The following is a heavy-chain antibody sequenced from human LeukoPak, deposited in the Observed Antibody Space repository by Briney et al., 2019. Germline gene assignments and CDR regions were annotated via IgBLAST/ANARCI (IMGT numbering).Heavy chain of an antibody. CDR1: GFTVSSHY. D-gene: IGHD4-17*01. CDR3: ARGSVDGDYLFS. CDR2: IYSGGDT. J-gene: IGHJ5*02. V-gene: IGHV3-53*01. Sequence: GGSLRLSCAASGFTVSSHYMSWVRQAPGKGLEWVSVIYSGGDTYYADSVKGRFTISRGDSKNTLYLQINSLRAEDTAVYFCARGSVDGDYLFSWGQGTLVTVSS.